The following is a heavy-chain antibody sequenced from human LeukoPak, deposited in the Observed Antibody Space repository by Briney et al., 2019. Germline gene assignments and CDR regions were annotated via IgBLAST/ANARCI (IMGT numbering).Heavy chain of an antibody. CDR1: GGSFRACY. CDR2: INHSGST. V-gene: IGHV4-34*01. CDR3: ARGGFYCGGDCYVDY. J-gene: IGHJ4*02. D-gene: IGHD2-21*02. Sequence: PSETLSLTCAVYGGSFRACYWSWIRQPPGKGLEWIGEINHSGSTNYNPSLKSRVTISVDTSKNQFSLKLSSVTAADTAVYYCARGGFYCGGDCYVDYWGQGTLVTVSS.